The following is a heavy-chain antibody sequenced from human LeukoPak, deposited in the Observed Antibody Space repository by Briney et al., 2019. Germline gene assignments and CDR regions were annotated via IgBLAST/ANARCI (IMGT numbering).Heavy chain of an antibody. CDR1: GFTFSNYW. V-gene: IGHV3-74*01. Sequence: GGSLRLSCAASGFTFSNYWMHGVRQAPGKGLVWVSRINSDGRSTKYADSVKGRFTISRDNAKNTLYLQMSSLRAEDTAVYYCVRDRAVSPFPPDAFDMWGQGTMVTVAS. J-gene: IGHJ3*02. CDR2: INSDGRST. D-gene: IGHD4-17*01. CDR3: VRDRAVSPFPPDAFDM.